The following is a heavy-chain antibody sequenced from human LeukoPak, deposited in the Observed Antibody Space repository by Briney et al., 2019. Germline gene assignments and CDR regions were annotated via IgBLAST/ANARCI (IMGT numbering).Heavy chain of an antibody. CDR1: GYTFTGYY. Sequence: ASVKVSCKASGYTFTGYYMRWVRQAPGQGLEWMGWINPNSGGTNYAQKFQGRVTMTRDTSISTAYMELSSLRSEDTAVYYCARAGNYYYGMDVWGKGATVTVSS. CDR3: ARAGNYYYGMDV. D-gene: IGHD1-26*01. V-gene: IGHV1-2*02. J-gene: IGHJ6*04. CDR2: INPNSGGT.